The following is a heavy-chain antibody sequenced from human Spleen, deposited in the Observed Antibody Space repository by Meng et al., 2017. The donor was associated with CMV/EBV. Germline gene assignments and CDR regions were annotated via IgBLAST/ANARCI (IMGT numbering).Heavy chain of an antibody. J-gene: IGHJ5*02. CDR1: GYTFTSYY. D-gene: IGHD1-26*01. CDR2: INPSGGST. V-gene: IGHV1-46*01. Sequence: ASVKVSCKASGYTFTSYYMHWVRQAPGQGLEWMGIINPSGGSTSYAQKFQGRVTMTRDTSTSRVYMELSSLRSEDTAVYYCARGLEYLAPSGWFDPWGQGTLVTVSS. CDR3: ARGLEYLAPSGWFDP.